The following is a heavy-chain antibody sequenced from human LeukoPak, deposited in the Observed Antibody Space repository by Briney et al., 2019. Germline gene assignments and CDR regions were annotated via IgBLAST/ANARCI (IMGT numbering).Heavy chain of an antibody. J-gene: IGHJ4*02. Sequence: GSLRLSCAASGFGFSSYWMSWVRQAPGKGLEWIGSIYYSGSTYYNPSLKSRVTISVDTSKNQFSLKLSSVTAADTAVYYCARDVGVVPAAPVDYWGQGTLVTVSS. CDR2: IYYSGST. V-gene: IGHV4-39*07. CDR1: GFGFSSYW. CDR3: ARDVGVVPAAPVDY. D-gene: IGHD2-2*01.